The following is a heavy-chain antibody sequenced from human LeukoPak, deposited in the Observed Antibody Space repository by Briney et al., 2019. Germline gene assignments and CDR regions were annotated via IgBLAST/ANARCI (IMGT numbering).Heavy chain of an antibody. J-gene: IGHJ4*02. CDR3: ARDLWGAAAGTERGFDY. Sequence: GGSLRLSCAASGFTFSSYSMNWVRQAPGKGLEWVSSISSSSSYIYYADSVKGRFTISRDNAKNSLYLQMNSLRAEDTAVYYCARDLWGAAAGTERGFDYWGQGTLVTVSS. V-gene: IGHV3-21*01. D-gene: IGHD6-13*01. CDR1: GFTFSSYS. CDR2: ISSSSSYI.